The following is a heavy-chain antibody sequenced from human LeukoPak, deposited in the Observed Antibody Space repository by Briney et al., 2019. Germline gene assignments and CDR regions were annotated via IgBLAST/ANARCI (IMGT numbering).Heavy chain of an antibody. CDR2: ISYDGSNK. CDR1: GFTFSNYA. CDR3: AKAEGGYYYYGMDV. V-gene: IGHV3-30*04. J-gene: IGHJ6*02. Sequence: GGSLRLSCAASGFTFSNYAMHWVCQAPGKGLEWVAVISYDGSNKYYADSVQGRFTISRDNSKNTLYLQMNSLRAEDTAVYYCAKAEGGYYYYGMDVWGQGTTVTVSS. D-gene: IGHD1-14*01.